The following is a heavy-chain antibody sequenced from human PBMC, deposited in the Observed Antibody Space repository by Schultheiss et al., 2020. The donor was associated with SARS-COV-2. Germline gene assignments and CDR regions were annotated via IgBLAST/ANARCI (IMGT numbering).Heavy chain of an antibody. V-gene: IGHV3-23*01. D-gene: IGHD6-19*01. Sequence: GESLKISCAASGFTFSSYAMSWVRQAPGKGLEWVSAISGSGGSTYYADSVKGRFTISRDNSKNTLYLQMNSLRAEDTAVYYCAKDVDSSGWFDYWGQGTLVTVSS. CDR1: GFTFSSYA. CDR3: AKDVDSSGWFDY. J-gene: IGHJ5*01. CDR2: ISGSGGST.